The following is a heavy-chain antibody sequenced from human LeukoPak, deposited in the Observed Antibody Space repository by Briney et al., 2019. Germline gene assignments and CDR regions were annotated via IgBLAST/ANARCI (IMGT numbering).Heavy chain of an antibody. Sequence: SETLSLTCTVSGGSISSSSYYWGWIRQPPGKGLEWIGSIYYSGSTYYNPSLKSRVTISVDTSKNQFSLKLSSVTAADTAVYYCARGNRDGYPYYFDNWGQGTLVTVSS. CDR2: IYYSGST. D-gene: IGHD5-24*01. V-gene: IGHV4-39*07. CDR3: ARGNRDGYPYYFDN. CDR1: GGSISSSSYY. J-gene: IGHJ4*02.